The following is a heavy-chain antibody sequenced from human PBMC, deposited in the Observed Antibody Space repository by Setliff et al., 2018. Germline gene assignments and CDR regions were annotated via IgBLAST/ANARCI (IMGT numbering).Heavy chain of an antibody. Sequence: PSETLSLTCSVSGDSISSSRYYWGWIRQPPGKGLEWIGSINYSGITYYSPSFKSRVIVSVDTSKNQFSLKLSSVTAADTAVYYCARLPGYCNGGNCYGYYTFDIWGQGTMVTVSS. V-gene: IGHV4-39*01. CDR2: INYSGIT. J-gene: IGHJ3*02. D-gene: IGHD2-15*01. CDR3: ARLPGYCNGGNCYGYYTFDI. CDR1: GDSISSSRYY.